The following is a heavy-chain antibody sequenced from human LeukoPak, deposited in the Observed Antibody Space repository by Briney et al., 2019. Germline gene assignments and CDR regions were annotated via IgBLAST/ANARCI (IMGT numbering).Heavy chain of an antibody. CDR1: GFTFSSYA. Sequence: PGGSLRLSCAASGFTFSSYAMHWVRQAPGKGLEWVAVISYDGSNKYYADSVKGRFTISRDNSKNTLYLQMNSLRAEDTAVYYCARDWEMATILYYWGQGTLVTVSS. D-gene: IGHD5-24*01. V-gene: IGHV3-30-3*01. J-gene: IGHJ4*02. CDR3: ARDWEMATILYY. CDR2: ISYDGSNK.